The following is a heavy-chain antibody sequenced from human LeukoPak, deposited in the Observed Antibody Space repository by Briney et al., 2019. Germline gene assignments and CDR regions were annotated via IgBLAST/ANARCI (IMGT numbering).Heavy chain of an antibody. D-gene: IGHD3-22*01. J-gene: IGHJ4*02. CDR1: GFTFSSYA. Sequence: GGSLRLSCAASGFTFSSYAMSWVRQAPGKGLEWVSAISGSGGSTYYADSVKGRFTISRDNSKNTPYLQMNSLRAKDTAVYYCAKGGYAYYYDSSGLPFDYWGQGTLVTVSS. CDR3: AKGGYAYYYDSSGLPFDY. V-gene: IGHV3-23*01. CDR2: ISGSGGST.